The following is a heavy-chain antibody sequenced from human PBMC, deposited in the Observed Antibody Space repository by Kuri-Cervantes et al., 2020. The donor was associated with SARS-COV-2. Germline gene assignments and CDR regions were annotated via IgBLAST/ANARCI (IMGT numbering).Heavy chain of an antibody. D-gene: IGHD6-6*01. CDR1: GYTFTGYL. V-gene: IGHV1-2*02. CDR2: INPNSGGT. CDR3: ARVTRYSSSSASDDYYYYMDV. J-gene: IGHJ6*03. Sequence: ASVKVSCKASGYTFTGYLIHWVRQAPGQGLEWMGWINPNSGGTNYAQKFQGRVTMTRDTSISTAYMELSRLRSDDTAVYYCARVTRYSSSSASDDYYYYMDVWGKGTTVTVSS.